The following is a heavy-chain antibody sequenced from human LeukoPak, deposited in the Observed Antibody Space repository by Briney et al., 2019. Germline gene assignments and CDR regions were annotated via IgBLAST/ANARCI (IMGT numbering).Heavy chain of an antibody. CDR2: IKSKTDGGTT. D-gene: IGHD3-10*01. CDR1: GFTFSNAW. CDR3: STVLSTMDRGVISY. V-gene: IGHV3-15*01. Sequence: PGGSLRLSCAASGFTFSNAWMSWIRQAPGKGLEWVGRIKSKTDGGTTDYATPVKGRFTISRDDSKNTLYLQMNSLKTEDTAVFYCSTVLSTMDRGVISYWGQGTLVTVSS. J-gene: IGHJ4*02.